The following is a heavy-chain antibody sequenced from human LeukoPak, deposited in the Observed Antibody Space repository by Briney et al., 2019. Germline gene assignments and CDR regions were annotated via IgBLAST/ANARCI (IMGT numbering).Heavy chain of an antibody. D-gene: IGHD3-22*01. V-gene: IGHV3-23*01. CDR2: ISARGGST. J-gene: IGHJ4*02. Sequence: GGSLRLSCGASGITFSSYSMNWVRQAPGKGLEWVSAISARGGSTYYADSVEGRFSISRDNSKNTLYLQMNSLRAEDTAVYYCAKDYYYDSSGYYSGLDDYWGQGTLVTVSS. CDR3: AKDYYYDSSGYYSGLDDY. CDR1: GITFSSYS.